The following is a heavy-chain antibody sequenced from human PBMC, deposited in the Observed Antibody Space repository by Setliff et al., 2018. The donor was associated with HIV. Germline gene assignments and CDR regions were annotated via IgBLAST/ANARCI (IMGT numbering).Heavy chain of an antibody. J-gene: IGHJ4*02. CDR2: TWYDGRSQ. CDR1: GFTLSDYE. CDR3: TRGRKELLFSRRDTGFDY. D-gene: IGHD1-7*01. Sequence: WSLRLSCAASGFTLSDYEMNWVRQAPGKGLEWVAATWYDGRSQYYTDSVKGRFTISRDNSKNTLFPQMNSLRTEDTGVYYCTRGRKELLFSRRDTGFDYWGQGTLVTVSS. V-gene: IGHV3-33*08.